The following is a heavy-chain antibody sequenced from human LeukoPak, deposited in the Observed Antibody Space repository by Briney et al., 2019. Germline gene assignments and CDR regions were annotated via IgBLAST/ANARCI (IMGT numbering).Heavy chain of an antibody. CDR2: IHYDGKI. CDR3: ASGDGYLQPY. CDR1: GFIVSGKF. V-gene: IGHV3-53*01. D-gene: IGHD2-21*01. J-gene: IGHJ4*02. Sequence: GGSLRLSCAASGFIVSGKFMSWVRQAPGKGLEWVSIIHYDGKIRYAGSVGGRFTIYRDDSENTLFLQMNSLRVDDTAVYFCASGDGYLQPYWGQGTLVTVSS.